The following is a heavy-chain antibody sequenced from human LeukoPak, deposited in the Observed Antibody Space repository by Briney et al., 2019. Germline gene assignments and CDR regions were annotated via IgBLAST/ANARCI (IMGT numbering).Heavy chain of an antibody. CDR1: GGSISSYY. CDR2: IYYSGST. Sequence: SETLSLTCTVSGGSISSYYWSWIRQPPGKGLEWIGYIYYSGSTNYNPSLKSRVTISVDTSKNQFSLKLSSVTAADTAVYYCARGVVIAPQTFDYWGQGTLVTVSS. J-gene: IGHJ4*02. V-gene: IGHV4-59*01. D-gene: IGHD2-21*01. CDR3: ARGVVIAPQTFDY.